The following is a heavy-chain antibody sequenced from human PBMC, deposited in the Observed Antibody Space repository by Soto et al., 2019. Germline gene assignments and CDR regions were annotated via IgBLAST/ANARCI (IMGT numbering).Heavy chain of an antibody. D-gene: IGHD3-10*01. V-gene: IGHV4-34*01. CDR2: INHSGST. J-gene: IGHJ5*02. Sequence: PSETLSLTCAVYGGSFSGYYWSWIRQPPGKGLEWIGEINHSGSTNYNPSLKSRVTISVDTSKNQFSLKLSSVTAADTAVYYCARVFSLYYSTTNWFDPWGQGTLVTVSS. CDR3: ARVFSLYYSTTNWFDP. CDR1: GGSFSGYY.